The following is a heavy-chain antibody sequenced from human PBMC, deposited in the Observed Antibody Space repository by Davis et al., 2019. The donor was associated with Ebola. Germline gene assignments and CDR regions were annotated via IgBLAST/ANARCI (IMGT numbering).Heavy chain of an antibody. D-gene: IGHD6-19*01. V-gene: IGHV1-46*03. Sequence: AASVKVSCKASGYTFTSYYMHWVRQAPGQGLEWMGIINPSGGSTSYAQKFQGRVTLTGDTSTHTMEMELTSLRSEDTAVYYCASYGLSGWYNGLDVWGQGTTVTVSS. J-gene: IGHJ6*02. CDR2: INPSGGST. CDR1: GYTFTSYY. CDR3: ASYGLSGWYNGLDV.